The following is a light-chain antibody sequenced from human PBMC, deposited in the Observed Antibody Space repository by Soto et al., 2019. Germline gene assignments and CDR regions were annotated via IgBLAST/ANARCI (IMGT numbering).Light chain of an antibody. CDR1: QSVSSSY. J-gene: IGKJ2*01. Sequence: EIVLTQSPGTLSLSPGERATLSCRASQSVSSSYLAWYQQKPGQAPRLLIYGASNRATGIPDRFSGSGSGTDFTLTISRLEPEDFAVYYCHLCDRSSYTFGQGTKVDIK. CDR3: HLCDRSSYT. CDR2: GAS. V-gene: IGKV3-20*01.